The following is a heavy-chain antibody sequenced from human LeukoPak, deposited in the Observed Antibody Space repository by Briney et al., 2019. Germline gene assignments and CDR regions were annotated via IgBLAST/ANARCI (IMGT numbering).Heavy chain of an antibody. J-gene: IGHJ4*02. CDR3: ARDRSPPGGWSTKLDY. CDR1: GYTFTGYY. CDR2: INPNSGGT. Sequence: ASVKVSCKASGYTFTGYYMHWVRQAPGQGLEWMGWINPNSGGTNYAQKFQGRVTMTRDTSISTAYMELSRLRSDDTAVYYCARDRSPPGGWSTKLDYWGQGTLVTVSS. D-gene: IGHD6-19*01. V-gene: IGHV1-2*02.